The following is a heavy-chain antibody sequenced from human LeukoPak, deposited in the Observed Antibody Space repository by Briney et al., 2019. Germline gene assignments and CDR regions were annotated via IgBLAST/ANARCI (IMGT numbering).Heavy chain of an antibody. Sequence: GGSLRLSCAASGFTVSSNYMSWVRQAPGKGLEWVSVIYSGGGTYYADSVKGRFTISRDNSKNTLYLQMNSLRAEDTAVYYCARAARLPTHMDVWGQGTTVTVSS. CDR2: IYSGGGT. V-gene: IGHV3-66*01. D-gene: IGHD3-16*01. CDR3: ARAARLPTHMDV. J-gene: IGHJ6*02. CDR1: GFTVSSNY.